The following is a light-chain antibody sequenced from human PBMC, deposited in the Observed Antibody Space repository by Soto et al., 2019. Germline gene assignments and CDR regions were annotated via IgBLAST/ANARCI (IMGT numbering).Light chain of an antibody. V-gene: IGLV2-8*01. CDR2: EVT. CDR3: SSYTSSTDYV. CDR1: SSDVGGYNY. Sequence: QSVLTQPPSASGSPGQSVTISCTGSSSDVGGYNYVSWYQQYPGKAPKLMIYEVTNRHSGVSNRFSGSKSGNTASLTISGLQAEDEADYYCSSYTSSTDYVFGTGTKV. J-gene: IGLJ1*01.